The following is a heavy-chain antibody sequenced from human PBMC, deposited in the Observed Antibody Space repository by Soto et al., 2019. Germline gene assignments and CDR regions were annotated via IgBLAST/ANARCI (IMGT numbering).Heavy chain of an antibody. CDR2: IYYGGIT. CDR3: ARPAHSSNSKNRFAP. D-gene: IGHD6-13*01. CDR1: GGSISSYY. Sequence: SETLSLTCTVSGGSISSYYWSWIRQPPGKGLEWIGYIYYGGITNYNPSLKSRVSMSVDTSKNQFSLRLSSVTAADTAVYYCARPAHSSNSKNRFAPWGQGTLVTVSS. J-gene: IGHJ5*02. V-gene: IGHV4-59*01.